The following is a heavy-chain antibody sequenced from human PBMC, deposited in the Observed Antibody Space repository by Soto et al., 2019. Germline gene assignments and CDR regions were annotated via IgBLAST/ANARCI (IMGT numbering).Heavy chain of an antibody. Sequence: SGGSLRLSCAASGFTFSSYSMNWFRQAPGKGLEWVSSISSSSSYIYYADSVKGRFTISRDNAKNSLYLQMNSLRAEDTAVYYCARDLVRGDFWSGYYDYYYYGMDVWGQGTTVTVSS. V-gene: IGHV3-21*01. CDR2: ISSSSSYI. CDR3: ARDLVRGDFWSGYYDYYYYGMDV. D-gene: IGHD3-3*01. CDR1: GFTFSSYS. J-gene: IGHJ6*02.